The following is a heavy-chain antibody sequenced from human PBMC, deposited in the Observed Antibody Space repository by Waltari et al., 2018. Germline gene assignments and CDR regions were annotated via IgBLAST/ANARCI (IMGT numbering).Heavy chain of an antibody. D-gene: IGHD3-10*01. V-gene: IGHV3-15*01. CDR3: ATDYGDFLGV. Sequence: EVQVVESGGGLVKPGGSLRLSCVVSGFPFPKAWMSWVRQAPGKGLEWVGRIKSEGDGGTRDYSAPLKGRISLSRDDSKNTVYLQMNTLKPEDTAVYFCATDYGDFLGVWGTGTTVTVFS. CDR1: GFPFPKAW. J-gene: IGHJ6*04. CDR2: IKSEGDGGTR.